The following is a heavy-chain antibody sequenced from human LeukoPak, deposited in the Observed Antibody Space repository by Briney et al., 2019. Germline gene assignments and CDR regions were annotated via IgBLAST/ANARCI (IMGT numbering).Heavy chain of an antibody. CDR3: ARARTYYYDSSGYCYFDY. J-gene: IGHJ4*02. D-gene: IGHD3-22*01. CDR1: GGSISSYY. CDR2: IYYSGST. Sequence: SETLSLTCTVSGGSISSYYWSWIRQPPGKGLEWIGYIYYSGSTNYNPSLKSRVTISVDTSKNQFSLKLSSVTAADTAVYYCARARTYYYDSSGYCYFDYWGQGTLVTVSS. V-gene: IGHV4-59*01.